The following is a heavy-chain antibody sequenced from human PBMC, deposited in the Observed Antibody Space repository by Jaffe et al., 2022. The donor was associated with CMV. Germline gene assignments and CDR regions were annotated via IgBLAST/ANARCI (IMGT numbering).Heavy chain of an antibody. Sequence: QVQLQESGPGLVKPSETLSLTCTVSGGSISSYYWSWIRQPPGKGLEWIGYIYYSGSTNYNPSLKSRVTISVDTSKNQFSLKLSSVTAADTAVYYCARGRYSGYYEPFWYMDVWGKGTTVTVSS. CDR3: ARGRYSGYYEPFWYMDV. J-gene: IGHJ6*03. D-gene: IGHD5-12*01. CDR2: IYYSGST. V-gene: IGHV4-59*01. CDR1: GGSISSYY.